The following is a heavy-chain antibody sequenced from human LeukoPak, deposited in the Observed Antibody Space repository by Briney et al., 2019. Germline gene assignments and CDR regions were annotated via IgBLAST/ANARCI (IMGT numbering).Heavy chain of an antibody. CDR1: GYTFTSYY. CDR2: INPSGGST. J-gene: IGHJ4*02. D-gene: IGHD2-2*02. Sequence: ASVKVSCKASGYTFTSYYMHWVRQAPGQGLEWMGIINPSGGSTSYAQKFQGRVTMTRDTSTSTVYMELSSLRSEDTAVYYCAREALRVVPAALQGFDYWGQGTLVTVSS. CDR3: AREALRVVPAALQGFDY. V-gene: IGHV1-46*01.